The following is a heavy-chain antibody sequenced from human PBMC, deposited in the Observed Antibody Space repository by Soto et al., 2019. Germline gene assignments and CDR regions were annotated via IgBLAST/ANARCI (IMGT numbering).Heavy chain of an antibody. CDR1: GDSISSYNW. V-gene: IGHV4-4*02. D-gene: IGHD2-15*01. Sequence: QVHLQESGPRLVKPSETLSLTCDVSGDSISSYNWWTWVRQTPGKGLEWIGEVYHSGNTNYNPSLKSRVTISVDKSRNQFSLSLTSVTAADTAVYYGARREGDCRGGSCPYYHDWGQGTLVTASS. J-gene: IGHJ4*02. CDR3: ARREGDCRGGSCPYYHD. CDR2: VYHSGNT.